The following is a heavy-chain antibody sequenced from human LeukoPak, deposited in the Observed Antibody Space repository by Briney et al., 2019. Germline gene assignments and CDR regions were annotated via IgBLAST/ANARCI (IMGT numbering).Heavy chain of an antibody. CDR3: ARDSYYYDSSGYSDY. J-gene: IGHJ4*02. V-gene: IGHV3-33*01. CDR1: GFTFSSYG. CDR2: IWYDGSNK. Sequence: GGSLRLSCAASGFTFSSYGMHWVRQAPGKGLEWVAVIWYDGSNKYYADSVKGRFTISRVNSKNTLYLQMNSLRAEDTAVYYCARDSYYYDSSGYSDYWGQGTLVTVSS. D-gene: IGHD3-22*01.